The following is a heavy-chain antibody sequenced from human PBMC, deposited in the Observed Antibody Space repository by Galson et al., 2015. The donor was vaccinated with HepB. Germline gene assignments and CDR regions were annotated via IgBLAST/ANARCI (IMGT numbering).Heavy chain of an antibody. CDR1: GFTFSRHG. CDR2: MWFDGSDM. CDR3: ARAYCTGTSCSPVGYYGLDV. Sequence: SLRLSCAASGFTFSRHGMHWVRQAPGKGLEWVAIMWFDGSDMYYADSVKGRFTISRDNSQNTLYLQMNSLRAEDTAVYYCARAYCTGTSCSPVGYYGLDVWGQGIAVTVS. D-gene: IGHD2-8*02. J-gene: IGHJ6*02. V-gene: IGHV3-33*01.